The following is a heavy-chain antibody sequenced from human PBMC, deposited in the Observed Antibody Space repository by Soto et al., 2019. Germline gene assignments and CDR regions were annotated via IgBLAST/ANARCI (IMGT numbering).Heavy chain of an antibody. V-gene: IGHV1-69*01. CDR1: GGTFSSYA. CDR3: AKRAGGVLMVYDNYCGMDV. D-gene: IGHD2-8*01. J-gene: IGHJ6*02. Sequence: QVQLVQSGAEVKKPGSSVKVSCKASGGTFSSYAISWVRQAPGQGLEWMGGIIPIFGTANYAQKFQGRVTITADESTSTAYMELSSLRSEDTAVYYCAKRAGGVLMVYDNYCGMDVWGQGTTVTVSS. CDR2: IIPIFGTA.